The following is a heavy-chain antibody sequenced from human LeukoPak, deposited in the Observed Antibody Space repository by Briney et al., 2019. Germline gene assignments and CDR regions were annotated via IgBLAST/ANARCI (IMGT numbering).Heavy chain of an antibody. D-gene: IGHD3-22*01. J-gene: IGHJ4*02. Sequence: GGSLRLSCAASGYTFCSYPMSGVPRAPGKGLEWVSAISGSGGRTYYADSVKGRFTISRDNSKNTLYLQMNSLRAEDTAVYYCAKKPGSTYYYDSSGYLDYWGQGTLVTVSS. CDR2: ISGSGGRT. CDR1: GYTFCSYP. V-gene: IGHV3-23*01. CDR3: AKKPGSTYYYDSSGYLDY.